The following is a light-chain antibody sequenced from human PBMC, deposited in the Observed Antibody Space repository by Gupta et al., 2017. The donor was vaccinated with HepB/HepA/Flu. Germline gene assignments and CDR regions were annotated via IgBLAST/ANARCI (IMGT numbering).Light chain of an antibody. V-gene: IGLV3-1*01. CDR2: EDK. J-gene: IGLJ2*01. CDR1: KLGNRY. CDR3: QSRDSSLVV. Sequence: SYELAQPHSVSVSPGQTASITCSGDKLGNRYTYWYQQKPGQSPVLVIYEDKKRPSGIPERFSGSNSGNTATLTISGTQAMDEADYYCQSRDSSLVVFGGGTKLTVL.